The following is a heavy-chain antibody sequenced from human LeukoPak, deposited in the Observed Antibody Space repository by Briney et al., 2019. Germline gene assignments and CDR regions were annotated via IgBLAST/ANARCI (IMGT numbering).Heavy chain of an antibody. J-gene: IGHJ4*02. CDR2: ISSTSSYT. CDR1: GFTFSDYY. Sequence: PGGSLRLSCAASGFTFSDYYMSWIRQAPGKGLEWVSYISSTSSYTNYADSVKGRFTVSRDNAKNSLYLQMNSLRAEDTAVYYCARDGLYSSNWYYFDCWGQGTLVTVSS. D-gene: IGHD6-13*01. CDR3: ARDGLYSSNWYYFDC. V-gene: IGHV3-11*05.